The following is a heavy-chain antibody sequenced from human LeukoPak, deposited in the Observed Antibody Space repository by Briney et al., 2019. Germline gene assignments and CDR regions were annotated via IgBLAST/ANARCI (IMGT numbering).Heavy chain of an antibody. CDR3: ARDGDGGSYFGDL. V-gene: IGHV3-33*01. D-gene: IGHD1-26*01. CDR1: GFTFSSYG. Sequence: PGGSLRLSCAASGFTFSSYGVHWVRQAPGKGLEWVAVIWHDGGDEYYADSVKGRFTISRDNSKSTLYLQMNNLRVEDTAVYYCARDGDGGSYFGDLWGQGTLVSVSS. J-gene: IGHJ4*02. CDR2: IWHDGGDE.